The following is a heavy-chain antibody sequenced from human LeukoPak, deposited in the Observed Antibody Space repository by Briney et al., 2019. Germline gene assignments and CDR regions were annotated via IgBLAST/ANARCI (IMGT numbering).Heavy chain of an antibody. CDR1: GYTFTSYG. D-gene: IGHD6-13*01. CDR3: ARDTERQLVSDPFDY. J-gene: IGHJ4*02. Sequence: ASVKVSCKASGYTFTSYGISSVRQSPRHGLEGMGWISAYNGNINYAQKIQGRVTMTTDTSTSTASMELSSLISHDTAVYYCARDTERQLVSDPFDYWGQGTLVTVSS. V-gene: IGHV1-18*01. CDR2: ISAYNGNI.